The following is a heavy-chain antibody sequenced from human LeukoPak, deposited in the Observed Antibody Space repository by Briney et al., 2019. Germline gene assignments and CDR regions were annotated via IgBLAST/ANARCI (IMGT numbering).Heavy chain of an antibody. CDR1: GFTFDDYA. CDR2: ITWDGSNT. J-gene: IGHJ6*03. V-gene: IGHV3-43*01. CDR3: AKDRRPSARITLIREKWYYMDV. Sequence: GGSLRLSCAASGFTFDDYAMHWVRQAPGKGLEWVSLITWDGSNTHYADSVKGRFTISRDNSRNSLYLQMNLLKTEDTALYYCAKDRRPSARITLIREKWYYMDVWGKGTTVTVSS. D-gene: IGHD3-10*01.